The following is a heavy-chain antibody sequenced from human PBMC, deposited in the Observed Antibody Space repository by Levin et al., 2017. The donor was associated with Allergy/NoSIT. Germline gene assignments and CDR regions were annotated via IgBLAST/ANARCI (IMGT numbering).Heavy chain of an antibody. D-gene: IGHD5-12*01. Sequence: HPGGSLRLSCAASGFTFNNYWMSWVRQAPGKGLEWVANIKKDGSEKYYVDSVKGRFTISRDNAKNSLYLQMNSLRVEDTAVYYCVSHSGPPYWGQGTLVTVSS. J-gene: IGHJ4*02. CDR2: IKKDGSEK. CDR1: GFTFNNYW. V-gene: IGHV3-7*01. CDR3: VSHSGPPY.